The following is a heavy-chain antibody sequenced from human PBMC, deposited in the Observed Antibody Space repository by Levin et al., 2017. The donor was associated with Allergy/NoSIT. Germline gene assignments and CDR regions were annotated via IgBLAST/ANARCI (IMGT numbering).Heavy chain of an antibody. Sequence: PGGSLRLSCAASGFTFSSYAMSWVRQAPGKGLEWVSAISGSGGSTYYADSVKGRFTISRDNSKNTLYLQMNSLRAEDTAVYYCAKTATAYYDFWSGYFYWGQGTLVTVSS. CDR3: AKTATAYYDFWSGYFY. CDR2: ISGSGGST. V-gene: IGHV3-23*01. CDR1: GFTFSSYA. D-gene: IGHD3-3*01. J-gene: IGHJ4*02.